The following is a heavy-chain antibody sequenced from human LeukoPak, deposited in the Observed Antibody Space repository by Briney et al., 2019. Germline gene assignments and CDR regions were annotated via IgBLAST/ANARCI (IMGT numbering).Heavy chain of an antibody. CDR3: ARDSGWSSSWSPVFDY. J-gene: IGHJ4*02. Sequence: SETLSLTCTVSGGSISSYYWSWIRQPPGKGLEWIGYIYYSGSTNYNPSLKSRVNISVDASKNQFSLKLSSVTAADTAVYYCARDSGWSSSWSPVFDYWGQGTLVSVSS. CDR2: IYYSGST. CDR1: GGSISSYY. V-gene: IGHV4-59*01. D-gene: IGHD6-13*01.